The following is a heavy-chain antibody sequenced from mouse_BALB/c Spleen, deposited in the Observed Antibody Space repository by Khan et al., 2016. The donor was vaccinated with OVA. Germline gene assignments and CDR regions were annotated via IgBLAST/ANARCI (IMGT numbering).Heavy chain of an antibody. V-gene: IGHV3-5*02. J-gene: IGHJ2*01. D-gene: IGHD4-1*01. CDR3: ARDGNWDGGFDY. CDR1: GISITTGNYR. CDR2: IYYSGTS. Sequence: VQLQESGPGLVKPSQTVSLTCTVTGISITTGNYRWSWIRQLPGNKLEGIGYIYYSGTSTYNPYLRSRTTNTRDTSQNQFFLELNSLTAEDTATYYCARDGNWDGGFDYWGQSTTLTVSS.